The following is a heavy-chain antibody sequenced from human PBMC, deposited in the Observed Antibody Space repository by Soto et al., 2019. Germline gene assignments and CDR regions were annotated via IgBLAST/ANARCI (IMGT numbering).Heavy chain of an antibody. CDR1: GDSFTNYD. CDR2: IILALGTP. Sequence: QVLLVQSGAEMKQPGSSVSVSCKASGDSFTNYDFTWVRQAPGQGPEWLGGIILALGTPHYSQRFQGRLTIAADESSSTVYMELGSLRLDDTAVYYCGRYCTNTKCRGGYYLDLWGQGTLLTVSS. V-gene: IGHV1-69*01. CDR3: GRYCTNTKCRGGYYLDL. J-gene: IGHJ5*02. D-gene: IGHD2-8*01.